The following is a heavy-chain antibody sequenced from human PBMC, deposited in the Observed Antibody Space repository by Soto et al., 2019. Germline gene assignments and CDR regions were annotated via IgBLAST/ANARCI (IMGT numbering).Heavy chain of an antibody. CDR2: IWYDGSNK. CDR3: ARDRTMVRGTDYGMDV. J-gene: IGHJ6*02. D-gene: IGHD3-10*01. V-gene: IGHV3-33*01. Sequence: GGSLRLSCAASGFTFSSYGMHWVRQAPGKGLEWVAVIWYDGSNKYYADSVKGRFTISRDNSKNTLYLQMNSLRAEDTAVYYCARDRTMVRGTDYGMDVWGQGTTVTVSS. CDR1: GFTFSSYG.